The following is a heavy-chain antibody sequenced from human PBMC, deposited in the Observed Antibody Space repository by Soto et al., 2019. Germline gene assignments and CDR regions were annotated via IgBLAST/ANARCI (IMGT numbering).Heavy chain of an antibody. J-gene: IGHJ4*02. Sequence: EVQLLESGGGLVQPGGSLRLSCATSGFTFSSYAMSWVRQAPVKGLEWVSGIIVSGDSRYDADSVKGRFTISRDNSKSTLYLQMNSLRAEDTAVYYCATIFRYGDPEYWGQGVLVTVSS. D-gene: IGHD2-21*02. V-gene: IGHV3-23*01. CDR3: ATIFRYGDPEY. CDR1: GFTFSSYA. CDR2: IIVSGDSR.